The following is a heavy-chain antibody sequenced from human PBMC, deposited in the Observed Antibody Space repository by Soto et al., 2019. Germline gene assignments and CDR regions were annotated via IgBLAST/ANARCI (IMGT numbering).Heavy chain of an antibody. J-gene: IGHJ6*02. D-gene: IGHD4-17*01. V-gene: IGHV4-30-4*01. CDR1: GGSISSGDYY. Sequence: QVQLQESGPGLVKPSQTLSLTCTVSGGSISSGDYYWSWIRQPPGKGLEWIGYIYYSGSTYYNPSLKSRVTISVDTSKKQFSLKLSSVTAADTAVYYCALGDYGDYVGDRGMDVWGQGTTVTVSS. CDR2: IYYSGST. CDR3: ALGDYGDYVGDRGMDV.